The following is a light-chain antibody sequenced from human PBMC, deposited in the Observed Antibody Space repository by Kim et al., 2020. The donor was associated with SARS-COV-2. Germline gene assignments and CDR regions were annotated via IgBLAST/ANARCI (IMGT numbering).Light chain of an antibody. V-gene: IGLV3-19*01. Sequence: SSELTQDPAVSVALGQTVRITCQGDTLRNYYASWYQKKPGQAPILVIYGKNNRPSGIPDRFSGSSSGNTASLTITGVQAEDEADFYCNSRESSGNRVVFG. CDR3: NSRESSGNRVV. CDR1: TLRNYY. CDR2: GKN. J-gene: IGLJ2*01.